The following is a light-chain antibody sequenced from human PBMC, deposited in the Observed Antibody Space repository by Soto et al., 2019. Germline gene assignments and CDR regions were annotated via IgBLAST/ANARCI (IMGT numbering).Light chain of an antibody. CDR2: KAS. J-gene: IGKJ2*01. CDR1: QSISSW. V-gene: IGKV1-5*03. CDR3: QQFNSYSFGYT. Sequence: DIQMTQSPSTLSASVGDRVTITCRASQSISSWLAWYQQKPGRAPKLLIYKASILESGVPSWFSGSGSGTEFTLTISSLQPDDFATYYCQQFNSYSFGYTFGQGTKLEIK.